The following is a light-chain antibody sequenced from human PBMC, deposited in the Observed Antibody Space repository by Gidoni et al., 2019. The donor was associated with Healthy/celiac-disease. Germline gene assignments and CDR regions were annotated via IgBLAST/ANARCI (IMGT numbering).Light chain of an antibody. CDR3: QQYGSSPWT. CDR1: QSVSSSY. J-gene: IGKJ1*01. Sequence: EIVLTQSPGTLSLSPGESATLSCRASQSVSSSYLAWYQQKPGQAPRLLIYGASRMATGIPYRFSGSGSGTDFTLTISRLEPEDFAVYYCQQYGSSPWTFGQGTKVEIK. V-gene: IGKV3-20*01. CDR2: GAS.